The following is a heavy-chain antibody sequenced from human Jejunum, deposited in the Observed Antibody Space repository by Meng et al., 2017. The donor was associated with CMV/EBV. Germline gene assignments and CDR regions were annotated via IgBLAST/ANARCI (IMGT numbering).Heavy chain of an antibody. V-gene: IGHV3-33*06. CDR3: AKGHPTSWYSFDY. J-gene: IGHJ4*02. CDR2: IWYDGSNK. D-gene: IGHD2-2*01. Sequence: SGFTFSTYGMHGVRQAPCKGLEWVAVIWYDGSNKYYADSVKGRFTISRDNSKSTLYLQMNSLRAEDTAVYYCAKGHPTSWYSFDYWGQGTLVTVSS. CDR1: GFTFSTYG.